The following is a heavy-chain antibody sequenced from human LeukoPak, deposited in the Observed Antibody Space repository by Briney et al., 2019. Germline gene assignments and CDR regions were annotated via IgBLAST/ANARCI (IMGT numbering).Heavy chain of an antibody. CDR3: ARGTYGSGSYYPG. V-gene: IGHV3-48*03. Sequence: GALTLSCAASGFTFSSYEMNWVRQAPGKGLEWVSYISSSGSTIYYADSVKGRFTISRDNAKNSLYLQMNSLRAEDTAVYYCARGTYGSGSYYPGWGQGTLVTVSS. J-gene: IGHJ4*02. CDR2: ISSSGSTI. D-gene: IGHD3-10*01. CDR1: GFTFSSYE.